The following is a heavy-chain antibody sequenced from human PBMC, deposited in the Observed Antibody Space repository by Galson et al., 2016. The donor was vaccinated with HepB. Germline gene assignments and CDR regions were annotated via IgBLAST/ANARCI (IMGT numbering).Heavy chain of an antibody. CDR2: ISYNGNNK. CDR1: EFTFNNYG. J-gene: IGHJ6*02. V-gene: IGHV3-30*03. CDR3: ARSNLGSVTHAYFYGMDV. Sequence: SLRLSCAASEFTFNNYGMHWVRQAPGKGLEWVAVISYNGNNKFYADSVKGRFTISRDNSKNTLSLQMNSLRAEDTALYYCARSNLGSVTHAYFYGMDVWGQGTSVTVSS. D-gene: IGHD4-17*01.